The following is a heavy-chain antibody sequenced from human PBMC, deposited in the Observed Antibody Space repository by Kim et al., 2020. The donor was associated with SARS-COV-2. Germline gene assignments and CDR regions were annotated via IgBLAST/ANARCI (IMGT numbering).Heavy chain of an antibody. D-gene: IGHD4-17*01. J-gene: IGHJ4*02. Sequence: DPGKGAHTISRDNAKKSLFLQMNSLRAEDTAVYYCASGGYGDYEDYYFDYWGQGTLVTVSS. CDR3: ASGGYGDYEDYYFDY. V-gene: IGHV3-11*06.